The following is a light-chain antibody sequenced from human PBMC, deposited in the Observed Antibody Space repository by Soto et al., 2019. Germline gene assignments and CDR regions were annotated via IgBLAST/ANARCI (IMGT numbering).Light chain of an antibody. CDR2: GAS. CDR3: QQDNNLPRT. Sequence: EIVMTQSPATLSVSPGERATLSCRASQSVSGNLAWYQQKPGQAPRLLIYGASTRATGIPARFSGSGSGTKFTFTFSSLHSEDHTVYYCQQDNNLPRTFGQGTKVEIE. CDR1: QSVSGN. J-gene: IGKJ1*01. V-gene: IGKV3-15*01.